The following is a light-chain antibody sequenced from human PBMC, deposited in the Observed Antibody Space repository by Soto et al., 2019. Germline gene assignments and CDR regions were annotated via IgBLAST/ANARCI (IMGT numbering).Light chain of an antibody. V-gene: IGLV2-14*01. J-gene: IGLJ3*02. Sequence: QSVLTQPASXXGSXXXXXXISCTGTSSDVGGSNYVSWYQQHPGKAPKLMIYEVSHRPSGVSIRFSGSKSGNTASLTISGLQAEDESDYYCSSYTSSTTLVFGGGTKLTVL. CDR3: SSYTSSTTLV. CDR1: SSDVGGSNY. CDR2: EVS.